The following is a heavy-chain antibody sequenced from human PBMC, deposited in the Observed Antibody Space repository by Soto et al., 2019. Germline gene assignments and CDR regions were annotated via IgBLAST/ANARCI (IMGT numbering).Heavy chain of an antibody. J-gene: IGHJ4*02. Sequence: QLVQSGPEVKKPGSSVKVSCKSVGDTFSSYAVSWVRQAPGQGLEWMGGIIPTFGTVNYAQKSQGRATITADESTRLSYMELSSLKSEDTAVYSCARAACYYGHPYFDYWGQGTLISVSS. V-gene: IGHV1-69*01. CDR1: GDTFSSYA. D-gene: IGHD3-10*01. CDR3: ARAACYYGHPYFDY. CDR2: IIPTFGTV.